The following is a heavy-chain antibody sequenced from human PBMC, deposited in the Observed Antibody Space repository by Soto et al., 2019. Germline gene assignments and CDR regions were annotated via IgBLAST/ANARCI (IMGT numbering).Heavy chain of an antibody. D-gene: IGHD2-8*01. J-gene: IGHJ4*02. Sequence: SETLSLTCIVSGDSISSSSYYWVWIRQPPGKGLEWIGSIYYSGTTYYNPSLESRVTISIDTSKNQFSLKLSSVTAADTAVYYCARASWNCTNGVCYYYFDYWGQGTLVTVSS. CDR3: ARASWNCTNGVCYYYFDY. CDR2: IYYSGTT. CDR1: GDSISSSSYY. V-gene: IGHV4-39*07.